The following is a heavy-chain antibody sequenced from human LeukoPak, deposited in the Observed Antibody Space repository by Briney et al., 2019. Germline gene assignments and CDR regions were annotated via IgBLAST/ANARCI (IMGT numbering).Heavy chain of an antibody. CDR2: IKQDGGDK. D-gene: IGHD2-21*01. CDR1: GFTFSSYW. J-gene: IGHJ4*02. CDR3: ARSKSILCDY. Sequence: GGSLRLSCAASGFTFSSYWMTWVRQAPGKGLEWVANIKQDGGDKYYVDSMKGRFTISRDNAKNSLYLQMNSLRAEDTAVYYCARSKSILCDYWGQGTLVTVSS. V-gene: IGHV3-7*05.